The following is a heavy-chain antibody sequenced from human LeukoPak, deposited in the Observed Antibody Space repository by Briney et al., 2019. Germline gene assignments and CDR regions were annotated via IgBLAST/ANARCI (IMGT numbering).Heavy chain of an antibody. CDR1: GYSISSGYY. D-gene: IGHD3-22*01. CDR3: ARDPYDSSGYQSYFQH. V-gene: IGHV4-61*02. CDR2: IYTSGST. J-gene: IGHJ1*01. Sequence: SETLSLTCTVSGYSISSGYYWGWIRQPAGKGLEWIGRIYTSGSTNYNPSLKSRVTISVDTSKNQFSLKLSSVTAADTAVYYCARDPYDSSGYQSYFQHWGQGTLVSVSS.